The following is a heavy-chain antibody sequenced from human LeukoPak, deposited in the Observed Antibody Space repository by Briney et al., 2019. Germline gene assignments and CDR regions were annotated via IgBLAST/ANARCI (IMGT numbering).Heavy chain of an antibody. V-gene: IGHV1-18*01. J-gene: IGHJ4*02. CDR2: ISAYNGNT. D-gene: IGHD6-19*01. Sequence: VASVTVSCKASGYTFTSYGISWVRQAPGQGLEWMGWISAYNGNTHYAQKLQGRVTMTTDTSTSTAYMELRSLRSDDTAVYYCARDRPSKQWLVTAALGHWGQGTLVTVSS. CDR1: GYTFTSYG. CDR3: ARDRPSKQWLVTAALGH.